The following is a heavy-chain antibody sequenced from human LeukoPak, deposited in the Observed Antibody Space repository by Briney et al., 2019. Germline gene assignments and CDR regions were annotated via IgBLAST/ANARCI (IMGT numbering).Heavy chain of an antibody. CDR1: GGSISSYY. CDR3: ARGVPHCGGDCYTHYFFDY. D-gene: IGHD2-21*02. Sequence: SETLSPTCTVSGGSISSYYWSWIRQPPGKGLEWIGYIYYSGSTNYNPSLKSRVTISVDTSKNQFSLKLSSVTAADTAVYYCARGVPHCGGDCYTHYFFDYWGQGTLVTVSS. V-gene: IGHV4-59*01. J-gene: IGHJ4*02. CDR2: IYYSGST.